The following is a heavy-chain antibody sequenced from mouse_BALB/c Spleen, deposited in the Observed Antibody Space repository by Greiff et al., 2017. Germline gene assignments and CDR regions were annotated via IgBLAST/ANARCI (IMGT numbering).Heavy chain of an antibody. J-gene: IGHJ4*01. CDR1: GFTFSSYY. CDR3: ARHRALGDAMDY. D-gene: IGHD4-1*01. V-gene: IGHV5-6-2*01. Sequence: EVHLVESGGGLVKLGGSLKLSCAASGFTFSSYYMSWVRQTPEKRLELVAAINSNGGSTYYPDTVKGRFTISRDNAKNTLYLQMSSLKSEDTALYYCARHRALGDAMDYWGQGTSVTVSS. CDR2: INSNGGST.